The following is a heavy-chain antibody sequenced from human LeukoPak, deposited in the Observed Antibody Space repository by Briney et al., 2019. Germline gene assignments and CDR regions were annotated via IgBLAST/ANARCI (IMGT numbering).Heavy chain of an antibody. CDR2: IKPSGGST. Sequence: ASVKVSCKAAGYTFTSYYMYGVRQAPGHGLEWMGIIKPSGGSTSYAQKFQGRVTMTRDTSTSTVYMELSSLRSDGTGVYYCARDYGSSGYCDYWGQGTLVTVSS. CDR1: GYTFTSYY. CDR3: ARDYGSSGYCDY. J-gene: IGHJ4*02. V-gene: IGHV1-46*01. D-gene: IGHD3-22*01.